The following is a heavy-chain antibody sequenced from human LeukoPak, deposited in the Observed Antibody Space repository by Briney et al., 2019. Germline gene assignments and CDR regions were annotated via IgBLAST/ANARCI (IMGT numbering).Heavy chain of an antibody. CDR1: GGSFSFYY. V-gene: IGHV4-34*01. CDR3: ARALGAFDI. J-gene: IGHJ3*02. Sequence: TSETLSLTCGVSGGSFSFYYWSWIRQPPGKGLEWIGEISQSGSTNYIPSLKSRVNISLDTSENQFSLKLSSVTAADTAVYYCARALGAFDIWGQGTMVTVSS. CDR2: ISQSGST.